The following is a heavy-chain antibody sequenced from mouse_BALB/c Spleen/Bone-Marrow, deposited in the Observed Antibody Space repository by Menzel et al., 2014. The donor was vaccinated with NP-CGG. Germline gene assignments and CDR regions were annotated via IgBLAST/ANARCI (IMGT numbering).Heavy chain of an antibody. J-gene: IGHJ4*01. Sequence: VQLQQSGTELVKPGTPVKLSCKASGYTFTNYCMNWVKQRPGRGLEWIGRIDPSDSETHYNQKFKDKATLTVDKSSSTAYIQLSSLTSEDSAVYYCAREGISDYDGYYDGMDYWGQGTSVSVSS. CDR2: IDPSDSET. CDR3: AREGISDYDGYYDGMDY. CDR1: GYTFTNYC. D-gene: IGHD2-3*01. V-gene: IGHV1-69*02.